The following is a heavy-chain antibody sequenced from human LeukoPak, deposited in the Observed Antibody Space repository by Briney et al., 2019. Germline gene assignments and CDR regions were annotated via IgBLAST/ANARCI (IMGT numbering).Heavy chain of an antibody. Sequence: GGSLRLSCEASGFTFTTYSMTWVRQAPGKGLEWVSIISSGSSAIFSADALKGRFTISRDDAKNLLYLDMNSLRAEDTAVYYCARDYAPSSWYEGYYYYYYMDVWGKGTTVTVSS. D-gene: IGHD6-13*01. CDR1: GFTFTTYS. J-gene: IGHJ6*03. V-gene: IGHV3-21*01. CDR3: ARDYAPSSWYEGYYYYYYMDV. CDR2: ISSGSSAI.